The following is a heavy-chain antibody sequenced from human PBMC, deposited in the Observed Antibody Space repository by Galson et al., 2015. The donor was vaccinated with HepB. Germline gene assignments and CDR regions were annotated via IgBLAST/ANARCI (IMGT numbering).Heavy chain of an antibody. D-gene: IGHD5-18*01. J-gene: IGHJ4*02. V-gene: IGHV4-39*07. Sequence: WSWVRQPPEKGLEWIGSIYYTGNTYYKSSLKSRVTISADMSKNQFSLKVNSVTAADTAVYYCARAAGDSSTYANDYWGQGALVTVSS. CDR2: IYYTGNT. CDR3: ARAAGDSSTYANDY.